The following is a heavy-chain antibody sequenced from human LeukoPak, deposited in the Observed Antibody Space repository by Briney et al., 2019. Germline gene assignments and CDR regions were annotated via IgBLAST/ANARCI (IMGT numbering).Heavy chain of an antibody. CDR2: IYYSGST. CDR1: GGSFSGYY. V-gene: IGHV4-59*01. J-gene: IGHJ4*02. D-gene: IGHD3-10*01. CDR3: ARGPPSYYGSGSYSLFDY. Sequence: PSETLSLTCAVYGGSFSGYYWSWIRQPPGKGLEWIGYIYYSGSTNYNPSLKSRVTISVDTSKNQFSLKLSSVTAADTAVYYCARGPPSYYGSGSYSLFDYWGQGTLVTVSS.